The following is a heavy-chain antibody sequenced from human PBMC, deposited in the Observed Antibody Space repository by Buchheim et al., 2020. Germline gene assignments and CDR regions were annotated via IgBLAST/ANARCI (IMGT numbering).Heavy chain of an antibody. Sequence: QVQLQESGPGLVKPSQTLSLTCAVPGGSISSGGYSWSWIRQPPGKGLEWIGYIYYSGSTYYNPSLKSRVTISVDTSKNQFSLKLSSVTAADTAVYYCARDRAVGVGGDVDTAMDEGYYYYYGMDVWGQGTT. CDR3: ARDRAVGVGGDVDTAMDEGYYYYYGMDV. CDR2: IYYSGST. D-gene: IGHD5-18*01. V-gene: IGHV4-30-4*07. CDR1: GGSISSGGYS. J-gene: IGHJ6*02.